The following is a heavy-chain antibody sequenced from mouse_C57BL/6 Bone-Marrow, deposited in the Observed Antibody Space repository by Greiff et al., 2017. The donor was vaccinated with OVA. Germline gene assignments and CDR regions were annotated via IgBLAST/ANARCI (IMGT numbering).Heavy chain of an antibody. CDR2: IDPNSGGT. V-gene: IGHV1-72*01. J-gene: IGHJ3*01. CDR3: SRIRYYGSSYEFAY. D-gene: IGHD1-1*01. Sequence: VQLQQPGAELVKPGASVKLSCKASGYTFTSYWMHWVKQRPGRGLEWIGRIDPNSGGTKYNEKFKSKATLTVDKPSSTAYMQRRSLSSEDSAVYYCSRIRYYGSSYEFAYWGQGTLVTVSA. CDR1: GYTFTSYW.